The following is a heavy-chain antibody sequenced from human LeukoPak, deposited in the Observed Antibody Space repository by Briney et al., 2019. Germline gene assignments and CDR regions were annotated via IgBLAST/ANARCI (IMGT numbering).Heavy chain of an antibody. CDR1: GGSIRSYY. D-gene: IGHD2/OR15-2a*01. CDR2: MHYSGST. CDR3: AGHHPRNTVDF. V-gene: IGHV4-59*08. J-gene: IGHJ4*02. Sequence: SETLSLTCTVSGGSIRSYYWSWIRQPPGKGLEWIAYMHYSGSTNYNPSLKSRVTILVDTSKNQFSLKLSSVTAADTAVYYCAGHHPRNTVDFWGQGTLVTVSS.